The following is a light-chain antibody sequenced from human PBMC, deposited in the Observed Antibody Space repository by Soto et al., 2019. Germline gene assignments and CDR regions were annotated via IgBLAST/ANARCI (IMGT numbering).Light chain of an antibody. V-gene: IGKV3-11*01. CDR3: QQRRNWPSFT. Sequence: EIVLTQSPATLSLSPGERATLSCRASQSLNRNLAWYQQKPGQAPRLLIYDSSNRAIGIPARFSGSGSGTDFTLTISSLEPEDSAVYYCQQRRNWPSFTFGPGTKVDIK. CDR2: DSS. J-gene: IGKJ3*01. CDR1: QSLNRN.